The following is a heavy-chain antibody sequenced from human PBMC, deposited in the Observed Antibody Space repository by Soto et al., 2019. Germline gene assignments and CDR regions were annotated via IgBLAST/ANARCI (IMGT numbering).Heavy chain of an antibody. V-gene: IGHV4-34*01. CDR1: GGSFSGYY. Sequence: PSETLSLTCTVYGGSFSGYYCSWISQPPGKGLEWIGEINHSGSTNYNPSLKSRVTISVDTSKNQFSLKLSSVTAADTAVYYCARHYVWTPYYFDYWGQGTLVTVSS. D-gene: IGHD3-16*01. CDR3: ARHYVWTPYYFDY. CDR2: INHSGST. J-gene: IGHJ4*02.